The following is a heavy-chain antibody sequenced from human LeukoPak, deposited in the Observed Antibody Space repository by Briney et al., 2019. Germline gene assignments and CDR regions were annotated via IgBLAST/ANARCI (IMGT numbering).Heavy chain of an antibody. Sequence: SETLSLTCTVSGVSISSGSYYWSWIRQPAGKGLEWIGRIYTSGSTNYNPSLKSRVTISVDTSKNQFSLKLSSVTAADTAVYYCARWGAALDIWGQGTMVTVSS. J-gene: IGHJ3*02. V-gene: IGHV4-61*02. CDR1: GVSISSGSYY. D-gene: IGHD1-26*01. CDR3: ARWGAALDI. CDR2: IYTSGST.